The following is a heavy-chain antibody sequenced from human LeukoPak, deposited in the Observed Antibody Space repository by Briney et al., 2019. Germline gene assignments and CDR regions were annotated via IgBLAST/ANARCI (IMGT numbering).Heavy chain of an antibody. CDR3: ARDGEYYAILRGYDGYSDY. CDR2: IYHRGST. V-gene: IGHV4-38-2*02. CDR1: GYSISNGYY. Sequence: SETLSLTCTVSGYSISNGYYWGWIRQPPGKGLEWVGSIYHRGSTYYNPSLTSRVTISLDRSKKKFSLKLTSVTAADTAVYYCARDGEYYAILRGYDGYSDYWGRGISVTVSS. J-gene: IGHJ4*02. D-gene: IGHD3-9*01.